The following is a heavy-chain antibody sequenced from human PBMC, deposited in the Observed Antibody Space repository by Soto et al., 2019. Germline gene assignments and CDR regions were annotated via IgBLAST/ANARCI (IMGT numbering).Heavy chain of an antibody. CDR2: IPNDGRST. D-gene: IGHD1-1*01. J-gene: IGHJ4*02. CDR3: ARSTWQLYFNS. Sequence: EVQLVESGGGLVQPGGSLRLSCPASGFTFSAYWMHWVRQTPGKGLMWISRIPNDGRSTDNADSVKGRFTISRDNARNPLYLLMNSLRGEDTPVYYCARSTWQLYFNSWGQGSLGTVTS. CDR1: GFTFSAYW. V-gene: IGHV3-74*01.